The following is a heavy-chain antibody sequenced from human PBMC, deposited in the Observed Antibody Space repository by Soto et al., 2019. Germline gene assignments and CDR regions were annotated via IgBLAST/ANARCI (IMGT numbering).Heavy chain of an antibody. J-gene: IGHJ6*02. CDR1: GYTFTGYY. D-gene: IGHD4-17*01. CDR2: INPNSGGT. V-gene: IGHV1-2*02. CDR3: ARVRGVTTFSDYYYYAMDV. Sequence: ASVKVSCKASGYTFTGYYIYWMRQAPGQGLEWMGWINPNSGGTNYAQKFQGRVTMTGDTSISTAYMEVSRLRFDDTAVYYCARVRGVTTFSDYYYYAMDVWGQGTTVTVSS.